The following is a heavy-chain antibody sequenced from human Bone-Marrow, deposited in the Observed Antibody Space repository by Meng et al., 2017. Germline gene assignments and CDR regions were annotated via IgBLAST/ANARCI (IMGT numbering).Heavy chain of an antibody. D-gene: IGHD2-15*01. CDR3: ARCPGYCSGGSCYFNWFDP. Sequence: GESLKISCKGSGYSFTGYWIGWVRQMPGKGLEWMGIIYPGDSDTRYSPSFQGQVTISADKSISTAYLQWSSLKASDTAMYYCARCPGYCSGGSCYFNWFDPWGQGTLVTVSS. CDR2: IYPGDSDT. CDR1: GYSFTGYW. V-gene: IGHV5-51*01. J-gene: IGHJ5*02.